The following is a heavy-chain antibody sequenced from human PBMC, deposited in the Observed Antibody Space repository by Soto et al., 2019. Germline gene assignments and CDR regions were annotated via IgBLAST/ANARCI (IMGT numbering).Heavy chain of an antibody. CDR3: ARVGDFWSGYYLYDY. V-gene: IGHV4-61*01. Sequence: SETLSLTCTVSGGSVSSGSYYWSWIRQPPGKGLEWIGYIYYSGSTNYNPSPKSRVTISVDTSKNQSSLKLSSVTAADSAVYYCARVGDFWSGYYLYDYWGQGTLVTVSS. J-gene: IGHJ4*02. CDR2: IYYSGST. D-gene: IGHD3-3*01. CDR1: GGSVSSGSYY.